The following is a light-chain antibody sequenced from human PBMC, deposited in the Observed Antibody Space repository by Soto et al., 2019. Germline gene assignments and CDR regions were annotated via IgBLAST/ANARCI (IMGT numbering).Light chain of an antibody. Sequence: QSALTQPASVSGSPGQSITISCTGTSSDVGGYNYVSWYQQHPGKAPKPMIYDVSNRPSGVSNRFSASKSGNTASLTISGLQAEDEADYYCTSYTSSSTLCFGTGTKLTVL. V-gene: IGLV2-14*01. CDR1: SSDVGGYNY. CDR2: DVS. CDR3: TSYTSSSTLC. J-gene: IGLJ1*01.